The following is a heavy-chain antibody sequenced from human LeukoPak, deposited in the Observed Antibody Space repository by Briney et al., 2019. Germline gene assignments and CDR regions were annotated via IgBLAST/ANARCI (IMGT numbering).Heavy chain of an antibody. CDR1: GFTFSSYG. V-gene: IGHV3-33*01. Sequence: GGSLRLSCAASGFTFSSYGMHWVRQAPGKGLEWVAVIWYDGGNKYYADSVKGRFTISRDNSKNPLYLQMNSLRAEDTAVHYCARAGDNKSYYYYMDVWGKGTTVTVSS. J-gene: IGHJ6*03. D-gene: IGHD3-16*01. CDR3: ARAGDNKSYYYYMDV. CDR2: IWYDGGNK.